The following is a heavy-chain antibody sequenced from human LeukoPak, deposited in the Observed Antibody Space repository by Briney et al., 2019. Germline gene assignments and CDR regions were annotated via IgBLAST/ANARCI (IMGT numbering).Heavy chain of an antibody. CDR1: GYTFISYD. V-gene: IGHV1-8*03. J-gene: IGHJ6*03. CDR2: MNPNSGNT. CDR3: ARAAYSSSWSYYYYYMDV. D-gene: IGHD6-13*01. Sequence: ASVKVSCKASGYTFISYDIIWVRQATGQGLEWMGWMNPNSGNTGYAQKFQGRVTITRNTSTSTAYMELSSLRSEDTAVYYCARAAYSSSWSYYYYYMDVWGKGTTVTVSS.